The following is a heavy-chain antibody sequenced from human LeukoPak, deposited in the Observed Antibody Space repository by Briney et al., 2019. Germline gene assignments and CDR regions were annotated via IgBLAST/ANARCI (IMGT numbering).Heavy chain of an antibody. CDR3: ARSGGYSYGDPPVDY. J-gene: IGHJ4*02. Sequence: SETLSLTCAVYGESFSGYYWSWIRQPPGKGLEWIGEINHSGSTNYNPSLKSRVTISVDTSKNQFSLKLSSVTAADTAVYYCARSGGYSYGDPPVDYWGQGTLVTVSS. CDR1: GESFSGYY. D-gene: IGHD5-18*01. V-gene: IGHV4-34*01. CDR2: INHSGST.